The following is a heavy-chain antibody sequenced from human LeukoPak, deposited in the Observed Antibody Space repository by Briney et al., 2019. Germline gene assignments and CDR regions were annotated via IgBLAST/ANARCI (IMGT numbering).Heavy chain of an antibody. CDR3: ASSIAVASWFDP. D-gene: IGHD6-19*01. CDR2: TNPSGGST. Sequence: ASVRVSCKASGYTFTSYYMHWVRQAPGQGLEWMGITNPSGGSTSYAQKFQGRVTMTRDMSTGTVYMELSSLRSEDTAVYYCASSIAVASWFDPWGQGTLVTVSS. CDR1: GYTFTSYY. J-gene: IGHJ5*02. V-gene: IGHV1-46*01.